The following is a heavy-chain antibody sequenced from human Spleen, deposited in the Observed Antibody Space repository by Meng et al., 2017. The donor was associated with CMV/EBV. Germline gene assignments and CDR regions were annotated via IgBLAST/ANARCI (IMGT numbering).Heavy chain of an antibody. V-gene: IGHV3-30-3*01. CDR1: EFLFRNYA. J-gene: IGHJ4*02. CDR3: ARPGTSDELSFFPFDF. Sequence: SEFLFRNYAFHWVRQAPGKGLEWVAVISVDGSSKYYADFVKGRFTISRDNSKNTLYLQMSSLRAEDTAVYSCARPGTSDELSFFPFDFWGQGTLVTVSS. D-gene: IGHD3-16*02. CDR2: ISVDGSSK.